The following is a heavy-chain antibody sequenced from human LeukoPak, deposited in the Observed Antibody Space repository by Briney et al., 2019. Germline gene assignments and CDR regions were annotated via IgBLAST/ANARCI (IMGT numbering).Heavy chain of an antibody. V-gene: IGHV3-74*01. D-gene: IGHD3-10*01. Sequence: PGGSLRLSCAASGFTFSSFWMHWVRQAPGKGLGWVSRISPDGSTSNYADSVKGRFTISRDNAKSTLYLQMNSLRAEDTAVYYCTRAQFYYDSGSAYWGQGTLVTVST. CDR1: GFTFSSFW. CDR3: TRAQFYYDSGSAY. J-gene: IGHJ4*02. CDR2: ISPDGSTS.